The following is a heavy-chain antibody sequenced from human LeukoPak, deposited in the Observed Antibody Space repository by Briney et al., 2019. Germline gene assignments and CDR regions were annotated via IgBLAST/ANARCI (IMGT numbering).Heavy chain of an antibody. CDR3: ARQHDSYHYYYVDV. CDR1: GYSISSGYY. V-gene: IGHV4-38-2*01. D-gene: IGHD6-13*01. Sequence: SETLSLTCAVSGYSISSGYYWIWIRQPPGKGLEWIGSLYHSDSIYYNPSLESRVTMSVDTSKNQFSLKLSFVTAADTAVYYCARQHDSYHYYYVDVWGTGTTVTASS. J-gene: IGHJ6*03. CDR2: LYHSDSI.